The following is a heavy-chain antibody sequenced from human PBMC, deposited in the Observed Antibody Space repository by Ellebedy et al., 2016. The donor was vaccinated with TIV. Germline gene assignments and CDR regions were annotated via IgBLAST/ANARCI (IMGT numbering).Heavy chain of an antibody. V-gene: IGHV4-39*01. CDR3: ARWFGELLYVRWFDP. CDR2: IYFTGRT. CDR1: GGSISRSSYY. D-gene: IGHD3-10*01. J-gene: IGHJ5*02. Sequence: SETLSLTCTVSGGSISRSSYYWGWIRQSPQKGLEWIGSIYFTGRTFYNPSLKSRVTLSLTTSNNQFSLKLSSVTVADTAGYYCARWFGELLYVRWFDPWGQGTLVTVSS.